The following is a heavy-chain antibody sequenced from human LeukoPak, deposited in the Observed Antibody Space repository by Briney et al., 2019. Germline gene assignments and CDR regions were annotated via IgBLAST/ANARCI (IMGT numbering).Heavy chain of an antibody. Sequence: GGSLRLSCAASGFTFSGSAMHWVRQASGKGLEWVGRIRSKANSYATAYAASVKGRFTISRDDSKNTAYLQMNSLKTEDTAVYYRTSNIVNYYDSSGYYYHSSHDAFDIWGQGTMVTVSS. CDR1: GFTFSGSA. D-gene: IGHD3-22*01. J-gene: IGHJ3*02. CDR2: IRSKANSYAT. V-gene: IGHV3-73*01. CDR3: TSNIVNYYDSSGYYYHSSHDAFDI.